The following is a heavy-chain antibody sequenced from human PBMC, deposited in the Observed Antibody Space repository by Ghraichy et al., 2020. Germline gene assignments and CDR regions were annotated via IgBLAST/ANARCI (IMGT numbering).Heavy chain of an antibody. CDR3: ARERNYYDSSGRQALNDDYYYYGMDV. Sequence: GGSLRLSCAASGFTFSSYSMNWVRQAPGKGLEWVSYISSSSSTIYYADSVKGRFTISRDNAKNSLYLQMNSLRDEDTAVYYCARERNYYDSSGRQALNDDYYYYGMDVWGQGTTVTVSS. J-gene: IGHJ6*02. CDR1: GFTFSSYS. CDR2: ISSSSSTI. D-gene: IGHD3-22*01. V-gene: IGHV3-48*02.